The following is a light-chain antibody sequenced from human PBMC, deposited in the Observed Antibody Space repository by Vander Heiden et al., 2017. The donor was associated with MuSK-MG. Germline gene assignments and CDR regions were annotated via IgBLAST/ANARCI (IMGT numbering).Light chain of an antibody. CDR3: QQQET. V-gene: IGKV3-11*01. Sequence: EIVLTQSPATLSLSPGERATLSCRASQSVSSYLAGYQQKPGQAPRLLIYDASNRATGIQDRFSGSGSGTDFTLTISSLEPEDFAGYDGQQQETFGQGTKVEIK. CDR1: QSVSSY. CDR2: DAS. J-gene: IGKJ1*01.